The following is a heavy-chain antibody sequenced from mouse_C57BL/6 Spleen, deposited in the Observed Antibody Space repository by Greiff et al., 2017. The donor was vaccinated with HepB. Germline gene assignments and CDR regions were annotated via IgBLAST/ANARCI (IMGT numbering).Heavy chain of an antibody. CDR1: GYTFTSYW. V-gene: IGHV1-64*01. J-gene: IGHJ1*03. CDR2: IHPNSGST. D-gene: IGHD1-1*01. Sequence: VQLQQSGAELVKPGASVKLSCKASGYTFTSYWMHWVKQRPGQGLEWIGMIHPNSGSTNYNEKFKSKATLTVDKSSSTAYMQLSSLTSEDSAVYYCANYYGSSYVYWYFDVWGTGTTVTVSS. CDR3: ANYYGSSYVYWYFDV.